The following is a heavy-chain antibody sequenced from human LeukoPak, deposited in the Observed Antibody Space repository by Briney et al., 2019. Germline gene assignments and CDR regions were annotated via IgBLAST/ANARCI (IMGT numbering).Heavy chain of an antibody. CDR3: ARGLLWFGELSHFDY. J-gene: IGHJ4*02. CDR1: GGSISSGGHS. D-gene: IGHD3-10*01. Sequence: SQTLSLTCAVSGGSISSGGHSWSWIRQPPGKGLEWIGYIYHSGSTNYNPSLKSRVTISVDRSKNQFSLKLSSVTAADTAVYYCARGLLWFGELSHFDYWGQGTLVTVSS. V-gene: IGHV4-30-2*01. CDR2: IYHSGST.